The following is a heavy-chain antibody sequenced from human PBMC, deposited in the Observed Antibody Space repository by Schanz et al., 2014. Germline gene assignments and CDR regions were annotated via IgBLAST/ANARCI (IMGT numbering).Heavy chain of an antibody. CDR1: GFSFSNYW. V-gene: IGHV3-74*01. J-gene: IGHJ5*02. CDR2: INNAGSDT. D-gene: IGHD3-16*01. Sequence: EVQLVESGGGLVQPGGSLRLSCAASGFSFSNYWMHWVRQGPGSGLVWVSHINNAGSDTTYADSVKGRFTISRDNTRNTLYLQMKSLSAEDTAVYYCARGAGGLDPWGQGTPVTVSS. CDR3: ARGAGGLDP.